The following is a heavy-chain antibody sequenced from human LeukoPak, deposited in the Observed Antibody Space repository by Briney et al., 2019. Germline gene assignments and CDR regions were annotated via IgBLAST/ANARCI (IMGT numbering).Heavy chain of an antibody. V-gene: IGHV3-48*03. D-gene: IGHD3-10*01. CDR1: GFTFSSYE. CDR3: ARDSVYGMDV. Sequence: GGSLRLSCAAFGFTFSSYEMEWVRQAPGKGLEWVSYISSSSNTIYYADSVKGRFTISRDNAKNSLYLQMSGLRAEDTAVYYCARDSVYGMDVWGQGTTVTVSS. CDR2: ISSSSNTI. J-gene: IGHJ6*02.